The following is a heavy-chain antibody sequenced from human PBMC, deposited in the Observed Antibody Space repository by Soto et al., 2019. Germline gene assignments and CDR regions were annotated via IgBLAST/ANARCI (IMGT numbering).Heavy chain of an antibody. J-gene: IGHJ6*02. CDR1: GGTFSSYT. CDR2: IIPILGIA. V-gene: IGHV1-69*02. D-gene: IGHD6-19*01. CDR3: ARGIEVAGQRYYYYYGMDV. Sequence: QVQLVQSGAEVKKPGSSVKVSCKASGGTFSSYTISWVRQAPGQGLEWMGRIIPILGIANYAQKFQGRVPSTEDKTTSTAQLERRSLRSEDKAVYYCARGIEVAGQRYYYYYGMDVWGQGTTVTVSS.